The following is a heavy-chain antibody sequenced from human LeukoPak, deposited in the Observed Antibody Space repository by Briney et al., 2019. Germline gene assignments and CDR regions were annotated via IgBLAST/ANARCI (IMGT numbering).Heavy chain of an antibody. CDR2: INIDGSST. V-gene: IGHV3-74*01. Sequence: QSGGSLRLSCAASGFTFSSHWMHWVRQAPGKGLVWVSRINIDGSSTYYADSVKGRFTSSRDNTKNTLYLQMNSLRADDTAVYYCAKKLPGTPDYFDYWGQGTLVTVSS. J-gene: IGHJ4*02. D-gene: IGHD1-1*01. CDR1: GFTFSSHW. CDR3: AKKLPGTPDYFDY.